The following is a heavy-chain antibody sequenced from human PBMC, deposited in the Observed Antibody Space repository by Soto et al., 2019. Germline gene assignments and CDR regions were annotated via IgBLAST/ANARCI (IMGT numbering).Heavy chain of an antibody. V-gene: IGHV5-51*01. D-gene: IGHD5-12*01. J-gene: IGHJ4*02. Sequence: PGESLKISCQGSGYTFHNYWIAWVRQMPGKGLEWMGIIYPGDSDIKYSPSFQGQVTISADKSISTAYLQWSSLKASDTAMYYCAIGGYAYFDYWGQGTLVTVSS. CDR2: IYPGDSDI. CDR3: AIGGYAYFDY. CDR1: GYTFHNYW.